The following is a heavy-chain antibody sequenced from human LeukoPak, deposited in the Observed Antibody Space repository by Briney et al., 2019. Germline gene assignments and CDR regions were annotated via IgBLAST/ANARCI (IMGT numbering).Heavy chain of an antibody. V-gene: IGHV1-2*02. CDR3: ARAQATSYSSSWYCFDP. CDR1: GYTFTGYY. D-gene: IGHD6-13*01. Sequence: GASVKVSCKASGYTFTGYYMHWVRQAPGQGVEWMGWINPNSGRTNYAQKFQGRVTMTRATSISTAYMELSRLRSDDTAVYYCARAQATSYSSSWYCFDPWGQGTLVTVSS. J-gene: IGHJ5*02. CDR2: INPNSGRT.